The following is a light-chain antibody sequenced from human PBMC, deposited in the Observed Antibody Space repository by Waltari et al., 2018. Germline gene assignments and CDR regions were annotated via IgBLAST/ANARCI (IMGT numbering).Light chain of an antibody. CDR3: QQSNTYPFT. Sequence: QMTQSPSSLSASVGDTVTITCRASQSVGNWLAWYQQRPGRAPILLIYKVSSLQSGVPSRFSGSGFGTEFTLTISSLQPDDFATYYCQQSNTYPFTFGPGTEVDV. V-gene: IGKV1-5*03. J-gene: IGKJ3*01. CDR2: KVS. CDR1: QSVGNW.